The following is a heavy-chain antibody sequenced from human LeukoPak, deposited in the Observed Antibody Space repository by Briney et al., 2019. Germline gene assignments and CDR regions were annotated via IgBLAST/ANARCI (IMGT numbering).Heavy chain of an antibody. V-gene: IGHV3-30-3*01. J-gene: IGHJ6*02. CDR1: GFTFSSYA. CDR2: ISYDGSNK. CDR3: ARDSGSSSSGYYYGMDV. Sequence: GGSLRLSCAASGFTFSSYAMHWVRQAPGKGLEWVAVISYDGSNKYYADSAKGRFTISRDNSKNTLYLQMNSLRAEDTAVYYCARDSGSSSSGYYYGMDVWGQGTTVTVSS. D-gene: IGHD6-6*01.